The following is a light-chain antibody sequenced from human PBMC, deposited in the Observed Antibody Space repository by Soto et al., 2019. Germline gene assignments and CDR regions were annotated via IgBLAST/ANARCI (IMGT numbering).Light chain of an antibody. CDR1: QSISSW. CDR3: QQYNSYSPT. J-gene: IGKJ1*01. V-gene: IGKV1-5*01. Sequence: DIQITHSPSALAASVSDRVTITCRASQSISSWLAWYQQKPGKAPKLLIYDASSLESGVPSRFSGSGSGTEFTLTISSLQPDDFATYYCQQYNSYSPTFGQGTKVDIK. CDR2: DAS.